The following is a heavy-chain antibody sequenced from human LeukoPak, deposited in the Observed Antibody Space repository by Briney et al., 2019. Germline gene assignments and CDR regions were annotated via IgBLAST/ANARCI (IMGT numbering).Heavy chain of an antibody. J-gene: IGHJ6*03. Sequence: PGGSLRLSCAASGFTVSSNYMSWVRQAPGKGLEWVSVIYSGGSTYYADSVKGRFTISRDNSKNTLYLQMNSLRAEDTAVYYCARVLRYFDWHIVSWGDYYYYYMDVWGKGTTVTVSS. D-gene: IGHD3-9*01. V-gene: IGHV3-66*01. CDR1: GFTVSSNY. CDR2: IYSGGST. CDR3: ARVLRYFDWHIVSWGDYYYYYMDV.